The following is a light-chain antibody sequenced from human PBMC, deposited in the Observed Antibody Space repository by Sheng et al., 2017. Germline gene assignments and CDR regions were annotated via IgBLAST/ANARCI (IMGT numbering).Light chain of an antibody. CDR1: QSVNTN. CDR3: QQYSRWPPRT. V-gene: IGKV3-15*01. Sequence: EIVLTQSPATLSVSPGERATLSCRASQSVNTNLIWYQQKPGLAPRLLIYAASTRAPGIPARFSGSGSGTEFTLTITSLQSEDFAVYYCQQYSRWPPRTFGPGTKV. CDR2: AAS. J-gene: IGKJ1*01.